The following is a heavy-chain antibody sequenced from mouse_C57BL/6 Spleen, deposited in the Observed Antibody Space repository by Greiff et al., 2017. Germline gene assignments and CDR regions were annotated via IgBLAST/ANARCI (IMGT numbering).Heavy chain of an antibody. CDR3: ARDYDYAYWYFDV. CDR2: ISSGSSTI. J-gene: IGHJ1*03. CDR1: GFTFSDYG. Sequence: VQLKESGGGLVKPGGSLKLSCAASGFTFSDYGMHWVRQAPEKGLEWVAYISSGSSTIYYADTVKGRFTISRDNAKHTLFLQMTSLRSEDTAMYYCARDYDYAYWYFDVWGTGTTVTVSS. D-gene: IGHD2-4*01. V-gene: IGHV5-17*01.